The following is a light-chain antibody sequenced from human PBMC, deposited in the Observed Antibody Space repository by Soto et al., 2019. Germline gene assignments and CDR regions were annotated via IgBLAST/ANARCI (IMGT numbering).Light chain of an antibody. CDR2: RNN. J-gene: IGLJ2*01. V-gene: IGLV1-47*01. Sequence: QSVLTQPPSASGTPGQRVTISCSGSNSNIGSNTVYWYQQLPGTAPKLLINRNNQRPSGVPDRFSGSKSGTSASLAISGLRSEDEADYYCEAWDDSLSAVVFGGGTKVTVL. CDR3: EAWDDSLSAVV. CDR1: NSNIGSNT.